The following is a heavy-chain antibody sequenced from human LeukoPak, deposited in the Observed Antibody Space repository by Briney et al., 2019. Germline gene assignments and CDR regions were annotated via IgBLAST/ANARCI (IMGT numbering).Heavy chain of an antibody. J-gene: IGHJ4*02. D-gene: IGHD7-27*01. CDR2: ISSSGSVI. CDR3: ARDAWGLEYFDY. CDR1: GFTFSDYY. V-gene: IGHV3-11*01. Sequence: SGGSLRLSCAASGFTFSDYYMSWIRQAPGKGLEWVSYISSSGSVIYYADSVKGRFTISRDTAKNSLYLQMNSLRADDTAVYYCARDAWGLEYFDYWGQGTLVTVSS.